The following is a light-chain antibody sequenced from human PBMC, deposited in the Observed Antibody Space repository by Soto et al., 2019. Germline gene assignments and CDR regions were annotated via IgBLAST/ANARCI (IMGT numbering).Light chain of an antibody. V-gene: IGKV3-11*01. CDR1: QSVSSY. J-gene: IGKJ4*01. CDR3: QQRSNWPPLT. CDR2: DAS. Sequence: EIVLTQSPATLSLSPGERATLSCRASQSVSSYLAWYQQKPGQAPRLLIYDASNRATGIPARFSGSGSGTDFTLIISSLEPEDFAVYYCQQRSNWPPLTFGVGTKVEIK.